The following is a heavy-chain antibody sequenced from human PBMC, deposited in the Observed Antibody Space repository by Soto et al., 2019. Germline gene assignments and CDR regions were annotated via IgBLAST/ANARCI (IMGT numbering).Heavy chain of an antibody. CDR1: GGSISSYY. D-gene: IGHD3-9*01. Sequence: SETLSLTCTVSGGSISSYYWSWIRQPPGKGLEWIGYIYYSGSTNYNPSLKSRVTISVDTSKNQFSLKLSSVTAADTAVYYCARDFDPNSGRGYYGMDVWGQGTTVTVSS. V-gene: IGHV4-59*01. J-gene: IGHJ6*02. CDR2: IYYSGST. CDR3: ARDFDPNSGRGYYGMDV.